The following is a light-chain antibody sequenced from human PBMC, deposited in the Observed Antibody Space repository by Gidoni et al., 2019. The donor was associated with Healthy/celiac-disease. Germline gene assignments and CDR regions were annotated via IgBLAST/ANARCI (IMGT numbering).Light chain of an antibody. CDR3: QQRSNWPPIT. J-gene: IGKJ5*01. V-gene: IGKV3-11*01. CDR1: QSVSSY. CDR2: DAS. Sequence: EIVLTQSPATLSLSPGERATLSCRASQSVSSYLAWYQKKPGQAPRLLIYDASNRATGIPPRFSGSGSGTDFTLTISSLEPEDFAVYYCQQRSNWPPITFGQGTRLEIK.